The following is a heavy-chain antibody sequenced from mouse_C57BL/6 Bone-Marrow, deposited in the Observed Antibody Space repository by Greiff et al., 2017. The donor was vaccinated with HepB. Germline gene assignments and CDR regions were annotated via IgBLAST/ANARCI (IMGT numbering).Heavy chain of an antibody. J-gene: IGHJ3*01. D-gene: IGHD3-2*02. CDR3: ARTAQATS. Sequence: VQLQQSGPELVKPGASVKLSCKASGYTFTSYWMQWVKQRPGQGLEWIGEIDPSDSYTNYNQKFKGKATLTVDTSSSTAYMQLSSLTSEDSAVYYCARTAQATSWGQGTLVTVSA. V-gene: IGHV1-50*01. CDR1: GYTFTSYW. CDR2: IDPSDSYT.